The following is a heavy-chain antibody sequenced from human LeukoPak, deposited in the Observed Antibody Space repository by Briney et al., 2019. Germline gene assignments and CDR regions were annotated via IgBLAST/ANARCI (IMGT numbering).Heavy chain of an antibody. CDR2: ISGSGGST. J-gene: IGHJ4*02. D-gene: IGHD3-22*01. V-gene: IGHV3-23*01. CDR1: GFTFSSYA. CDR3: AKDEAPYYYDSGGRFDY. Sequence: GGSLRLSCAASGFTFSSYAMSWVRQAPGKGLGWVSGISGSGGSTYYADSVKGRFTISRDNSRNTLYLQMNSLRAEDTAVYYCAKDEAPYYYDSGGRFDYWGQGTLVTVSS.